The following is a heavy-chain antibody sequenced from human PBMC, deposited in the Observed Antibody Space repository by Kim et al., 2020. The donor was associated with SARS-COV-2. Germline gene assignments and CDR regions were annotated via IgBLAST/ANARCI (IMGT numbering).Heavy chain of an antibody. CDR1: GFTVSSNY. CDR2: IYSGGST. D-gene: IGHD3-22*01. Sequence: GGSLRLSCAASGFTVSSNYMSWVRQAPGKGLEWVSVIYSGGSTYYADSVKGRFTISRDNSKNTLYLQMNSLRAEDTAVYYCARSASSGNDAFDIWGQGTMVTVSS. CDR3: ARSASSGNDAFDI. V-gene: IGHV3-53*01. J-gene: IGHJ3*02.